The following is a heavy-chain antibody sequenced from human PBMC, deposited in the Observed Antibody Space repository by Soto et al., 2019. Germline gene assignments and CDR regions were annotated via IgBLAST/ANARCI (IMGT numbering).Heavy chain of an antibody. V-gene: IGHV3-53*04. J-gene: IGHJ6*02. CDR1: GFTVSSNY. Sequence: EVQLVESGGGLVQPWGSLRLSCAASGFTVSSNYMSWVRQAPGKGLEWVSVIYSGGSTYYADSVKGRFTISRHNSKNTLYLQMNSLRAEDTAVYYCARSYSSGWSTDYYYYGMDVWGQGTTVTVSS. D-gene: IGHD6-19*01. CDR2: IYSGGST. CDR3: ARSYSSGWSTDYYYYGMDV.